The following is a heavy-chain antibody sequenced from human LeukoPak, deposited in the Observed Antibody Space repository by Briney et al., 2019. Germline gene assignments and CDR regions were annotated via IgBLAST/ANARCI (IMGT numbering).Heavy chain of an antibody. CDR1: GYTFTSYY. CDR3: ASGGGFEGATNY. D-gene: IGHD1-26*01. V-gene: IGHV1-46*01. Sequence: ASVKVSRKASGYTFTSYYTHWARQAPGQGLEWMGIINPSGGSTSYAQKFQGRVTMTRDTSTSTVYMELSSLRSEDTAVYYCASGGGFEGATNYWGQGTLVTVSS. CDR2: INPSGGST. J-gene: IGHJ4*02.